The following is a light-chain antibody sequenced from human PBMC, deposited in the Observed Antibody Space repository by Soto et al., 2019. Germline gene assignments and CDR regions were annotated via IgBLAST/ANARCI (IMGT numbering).Light chain of an antibody. CDR2: AAS. J-gene: IGKJ3*01. CDR3: QQHNSYPLP. V-gene: IGKV1-9*01. Sequence: IQLTQSPSSLSASVGDRVTITCRASQGISSYLAWYQQKPGKAPKLLIYAASTLQSGVPSRFSGSGSGTDFTLTISSLQPEDFATYDWQQHNSYPLPFGPGTKVDIK. CDR1: QGISSY.